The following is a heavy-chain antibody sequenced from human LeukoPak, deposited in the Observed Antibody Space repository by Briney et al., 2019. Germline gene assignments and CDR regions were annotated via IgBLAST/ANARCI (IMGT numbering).Heavy chain of an antibody. V-gene: IGHV1-2*06. J-gene: IGHJ6*04. CDR2: INPNSGGT. D-gene: IGHD3-3*01. CDR1: GYTFTSYY. CDR3: AGDRAIFGVMDV. Sequence: ASVKVSCKASGYTFTSYYMHWVRQAPGQGLEWMGRINPNSGGTNYAQKFQGRVTMIRDTSISIAYMELSRLRSDDTAVYYCAGDRAIFGVMDVWGKGTTVTVSS.